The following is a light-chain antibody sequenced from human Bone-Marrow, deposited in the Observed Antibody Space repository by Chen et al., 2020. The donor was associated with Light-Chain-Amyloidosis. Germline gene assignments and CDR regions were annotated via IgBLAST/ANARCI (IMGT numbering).Light chain of an antibody. V-gene: IGLV2-23*01. J-gene: IGLJ3*02. Sequence: QSALTQPASVSGSPGQSITISCTGSSSAVETYNLVSWYQHHPGKAPKLIIYEAKKRPSGVSNRFSGSRSGYTASLTISGLQAEDEADYYCCSYAGRGKMFGGGTKLTVL. CDR1: SSAVETYNL. CDR3: CSYAGRGKM. CDR2: EAK.